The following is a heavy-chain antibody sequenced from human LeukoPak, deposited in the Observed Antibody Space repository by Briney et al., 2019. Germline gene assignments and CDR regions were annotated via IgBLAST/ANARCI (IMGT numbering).Heavy chain of an antibody. J-gene: IGHJ4*02. D-gene: IGHD3-22*01. CDR2: ISSSGSTI. CDR1: GFTFSDYY. Sequence: KPGGSLRLSCAASGFTFSDYYMSWIRQAPGKGLEWVSYISSSGSTIYYADSVKGRFTISRDNAKNSLYLQMNSLRAEDTAVYYCATAAIPQYYYDSSGYYYFDYWGQGTLVTVSS. CDR3: ATAAIPQYYYDSSGYYYFDY. V-gene: IGHV3-11*01.